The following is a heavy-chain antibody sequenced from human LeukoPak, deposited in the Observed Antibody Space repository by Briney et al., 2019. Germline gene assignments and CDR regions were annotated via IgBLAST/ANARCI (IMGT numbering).Heavy chain of an antibody. D-gene: IGHD2-21*02. V-gene: IGHV4-39*07. CDR3: ARAFCGGDCFLTDSEYFQH. CDR2: IYYNGSP. CDR1: GGSISSSSSY. J-gene: IGHJ1*01. Sequence: SETLSLTCSVSGGSISSSSSYCGWIRQPPGKGLQWVGTIYYNGSPFYNPSLKSRVTISLDTSTNQFSLNLSSVTAADTAVYYCARAFCGGDCFLTDSEYFQHWGQGSLVTVSS.